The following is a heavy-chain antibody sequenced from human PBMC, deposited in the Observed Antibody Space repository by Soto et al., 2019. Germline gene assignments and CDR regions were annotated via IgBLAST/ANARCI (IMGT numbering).Heavy chain of an antibody. V-gene: IGHV1-8*01. CDR2: MNPNSGNT. CDR1: GYTFTSYD. Sequence: ASVKVSCKASGYTFTSYDINWVRQATGQGLEWMGWMNPNSGNTGYAQKFQGRVTITADESTSTAYMELSSLRSEDTAVYYCARDDVDTAMPYGMDVWGQGTTVTVSS. D-gene: IGHD5-18*01. J-gene: IGHJ6*02. CDR3: ARDDVDTAMPYGMDV.